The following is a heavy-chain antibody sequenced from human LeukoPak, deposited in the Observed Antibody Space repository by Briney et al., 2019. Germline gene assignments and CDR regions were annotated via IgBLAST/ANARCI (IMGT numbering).Heavy chain of an antibody. D-gene: IGHD4-17*01. Sequence: PSETLSLTCAVYGGSFSGYYWSWIRQPPGKGLEWIGEINHSGSTNYNPSLKSRVTISVDTSKNQFSLKLSSVTAADTAVYYCARISTAPRYYYYYYMDVWGNGTTVTVSS. CDR3: ARISTAPRYYYYYYMDV. J-gene: IGHJ6*03. CDR2: INHSGST. CDR1: GGSFSGYY. V-gene: IGHV4-34*01.